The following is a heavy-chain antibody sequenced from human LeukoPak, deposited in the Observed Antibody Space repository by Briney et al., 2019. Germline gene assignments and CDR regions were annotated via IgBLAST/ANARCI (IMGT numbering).Heavy chain of an antibody. D-gene: IGHD3-22*01. V-gene: IGHV3-74*01. CDR1: GLTFSSYW. Sequence: PGGTLRLSCAASGLTFSSYWMHWVRQSPGKGLVCVSRINSDGSSTCFADSVKGRFTISRDNAKNTLYLQMNSLRAEDTAVYYCARNSYYYDSSGYHDAFDIWGQGTMVTVSS. CDR3: ARNSYYYDSSGYHDAFDI. J-gene: IGHJ3*02. CDR2: INSDGSST.